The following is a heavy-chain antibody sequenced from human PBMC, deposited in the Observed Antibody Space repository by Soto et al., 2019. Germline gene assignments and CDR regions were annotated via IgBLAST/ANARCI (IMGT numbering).Heavy chain of an antibody. V-gene: IGHV4-31*03. D-gene: IGHD2-8*01. CDR2: IYYSGST. J-gene: IGHJ5*02. Sequence: QVQLQESGPGLVKPSQTLSLTCTVSGGSISSGGYYWSWIRQHPGKGLEWIGYIYYSGSTYYNPSLKSRVTISVDTSKNQFSLKLSSVTAADTAVYYCARGADCTNGVCRAKIYNWFDPWGQGTLVTVSS. CDR3: ARGADCTNGVCRAKIYNWFDP. CDR1: GGSISSGGYY.